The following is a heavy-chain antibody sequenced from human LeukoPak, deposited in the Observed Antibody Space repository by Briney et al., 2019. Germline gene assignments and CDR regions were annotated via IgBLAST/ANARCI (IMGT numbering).Heavy chain of an antibody. D-gene: IGHD2-15*01. CDR2: IYYSGST. Sequence: SETLSLTCTVSGYSISSGYYWGWIRQPPGKGLEWIGSIYYSGSTYYNPSLKSRVTISLDTSKNQFSLKLSSVTAADTAVYYCASPYWDFWGQGTLVTVSS. V-gene: IGHV4-38-2*02. CDR1: GYSISSGYY. CDR3: ASPYWDF. J-gene: IGHJ4*02.